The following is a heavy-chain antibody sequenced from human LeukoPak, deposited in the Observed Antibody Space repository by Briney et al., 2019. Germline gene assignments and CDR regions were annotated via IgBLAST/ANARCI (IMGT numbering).Heavy chain of an antibody. CDR3: AELGITMIGGV. V-gene: IGHV3-48*04. J-gene: IGHJ6*04. D-gene: IGHD3-10*02. CDR1: GFTFSIYG. Sequence: PGGSLRLSCAASGFTFSIYGVSWVRQAPGKGLEWVSYISSSGSTIYYADSVKGRFTISRDNAKNSLYLQMNSLRAEDTAVYYCAELGITMIGGVWGKGTTVTISS. CDR2: ISSSGSTI.